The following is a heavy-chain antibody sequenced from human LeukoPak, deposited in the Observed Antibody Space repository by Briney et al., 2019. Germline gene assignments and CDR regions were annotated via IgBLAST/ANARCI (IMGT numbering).Heavy chain of an antibody. J-gene: IGHJ4*02. V-gene: IGHV3-21*04. D-gene: IGHD3-22*01. Sequence: GGSLRLSCAASGFTFSTYNMNWVRRTPGKGLEWVSSITTSSSYMFYADSVRGRFTISRDNAENSLYLQMNSLRAEDTAVYYCALGNYYDSSGYLGFWGQGTLVTVSS. CDR1: GFTFSTYN. CDR3: ALGNYYDSSGYLGF. CDR2: ITTSSSYM.